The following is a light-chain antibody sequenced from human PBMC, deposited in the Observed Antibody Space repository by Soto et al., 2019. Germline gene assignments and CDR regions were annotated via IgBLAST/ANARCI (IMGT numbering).Light chain of an antibody. V-gene: IGKV3-20*01. CDR1: QSVTSTF. CDR2: GAS. J-gene: IGKJ1*01. CDR3: PYSGSASGWT. Sequence: EIVLTQSPGTLSLSPGERATLSCRAGQSVTSTFLAWYQQKPGQAPRLLIYGASARATGIPDRFSGSGSGTDFTLSISRLEPEDFAVYYCPYSGSASGWTFGRGTRVEI.